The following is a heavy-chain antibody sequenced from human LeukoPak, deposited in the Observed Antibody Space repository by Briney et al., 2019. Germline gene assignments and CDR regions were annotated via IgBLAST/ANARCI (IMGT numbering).Heavy chain of an antibody. CDR2: ISGSVGST. Sequence: GGSLRLSCAASGFTFSSYAMSWVRQAPGKGLEWVSAISGSVGSTYYADSVKGRFTISRDNSKNTLYLQMNSLRAEDTAVYYCAKDPGYSYGYYYYYGMDVWGQGTTVTVSS. V-gene: IGHV3-23*01. CDR3: AKDPGYSYGYYYYYGMDV. CDR1: GFTFSSYA. D-gene: IGHD5-18*01. J-gene: IGHJ6*02.